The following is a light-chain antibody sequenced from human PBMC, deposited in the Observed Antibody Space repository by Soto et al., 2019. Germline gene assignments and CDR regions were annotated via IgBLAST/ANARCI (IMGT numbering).Light chain of an antibody. CDR3: QQYGSSLGLT. J-gene: IGKJ4*01. V-gene: IGKV3-20*01. CDR1: QSVSSSY. Sequence: EIVLTQSPGTLSLSPGERATLSCRASQSVSSSYLAWYQQKPGQAPRLLIYGAAGRATGIPDRFSGSGSGKDFTLTISRLEPEDFAVDYCQQYGSSLGLTFGGGTKVEIK. CDR2: GAA.